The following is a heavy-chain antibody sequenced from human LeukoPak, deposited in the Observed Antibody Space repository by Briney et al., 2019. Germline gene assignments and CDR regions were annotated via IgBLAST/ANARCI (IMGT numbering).Heavy chain of an antibody. CDR3: ARVAGWHWFDP. Sequence: GGSLRLSCAASGFTFCSYDMTWVRQATGRGLEWVSSIRPSGDNTYYGDSVKGRFTISRDNSKNTVYLQMNNMRVDDTAVYYCARVAGWHWFDPWGQGTLVTVSS. CDR2: IRPSGDNT. V-gene: IGHV3-23*01. J-gene: IGHJ5*02. CDR1: GFTFCSYD. D-gene: IGHD6-19*01.